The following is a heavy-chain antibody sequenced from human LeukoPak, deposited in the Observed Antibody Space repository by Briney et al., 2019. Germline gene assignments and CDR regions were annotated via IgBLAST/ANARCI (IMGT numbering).Heavy chain of an antibody. CDR2: IYSGGST. J-gene: IGHJ4*02. CDR1: GFTVSSNY. Sequence: GGSLRLSCAASGFTVSSNYMSWVRQAPGKGLEWVSVIYSGGSTYYADSVKGRFTISRDNSKNTLYLQMNSLRAEDTAVYYCARDVAGDYGDYWGQGTLVTVSS. V-gene: IGHV3-66*01. CDR3: ARDVAGDYGDY. D-gene: IGHD4-17*01.